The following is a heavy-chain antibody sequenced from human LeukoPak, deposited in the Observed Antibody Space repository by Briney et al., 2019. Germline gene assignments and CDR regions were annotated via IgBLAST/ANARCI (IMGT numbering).Heavy chain of an antibody. CDR3: ARLYSSSSWFDP. D-gene: IGHD6-13*01. J-gene: IGHJ5*02. CDR2: ISGSGGST. CDR1: GFTFSSYA. V-gene: IGHV3-23*01. Sequence: GGSLRLSCAASGFTFSSYAMSWVRQAPGKGLEWVSGISGSGGSTYYADAVKGRFTISRDNSKNTLYLQMNSLRAEDTAVYYCARLYSSSSWFDPWGQGTLVTVSS.